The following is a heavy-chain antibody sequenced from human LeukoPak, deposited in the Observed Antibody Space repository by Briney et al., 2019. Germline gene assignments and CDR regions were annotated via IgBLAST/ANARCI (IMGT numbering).Heavy chain of an antibody. Sequence: ASVKVSCKASGYTFTSYYMHWVRQAPGQGLEWMGWINPNSGGTNYAQKFQGRVTMTRDTSISTAYMELSRLRSDDTAVYYCARDRPGGYDSHYYYYMDVWGKGTTVTVSS. CDR3: ARDRPGGYDSHYYYYMDV. D-gene: IGHD5-12*01. CDR1: GYTFTSYY. V-gene: IGHV1-2*02. J-gene: IGHJ6*03. CDR2: INPNSGGT.